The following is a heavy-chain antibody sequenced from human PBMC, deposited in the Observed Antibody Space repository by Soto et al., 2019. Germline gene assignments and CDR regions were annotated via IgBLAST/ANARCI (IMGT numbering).Heavy chain of an antibody. CDR3: AADVGGYIYGLARH. Sequence: HPGGSLRLSCAASGFTFSTYAMNWVRRAPGKGLEWVSAISGTGGSTYYAESVKGRFTISRDNSKNTLYLQMNSLRPEDTAVYYCAADVGGYIYGLARHWGPGTLVTV. D-gene: IGHD4-17*01. V-gene: IGHV3-23*01. CDR2: ISGTGGST. J-gene: IGHJ4*02. CDR1: GFTFSTYA.